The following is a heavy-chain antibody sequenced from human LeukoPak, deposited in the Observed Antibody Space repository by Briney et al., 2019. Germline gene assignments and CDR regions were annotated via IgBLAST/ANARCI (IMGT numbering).Heavy chain of an antibody. J-gene: IGHJ5*02. CDR2: IYYSGST. D-gene: IGHD3-3*01. Sequence: SETLSLTCTVSGGSISSSSYYWGWIRQPPGKGLEWIGSIYYSGSTYYNPSLKSRVTISVDTSKNQFSLKLSSVTAADTAVYYCARGRPPPLRFLEWSRKRFNWSDPWGQGTLVTVSS. V-gene: IGHV4-39*07. CDR1: GGSISSSSYY. CDR3: ARGRPPPLRFLEWSRKRFNWSDP.